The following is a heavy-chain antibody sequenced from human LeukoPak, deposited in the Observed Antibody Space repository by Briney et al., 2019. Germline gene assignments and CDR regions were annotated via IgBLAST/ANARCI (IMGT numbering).Heavy chain of an antibody. J-gene: IGHJ6*02. D-gene: IGHD2-15*01. CDR3: AKNSYYYYYYGMDV. V-gene: IGHV3-30*18. CDR2: ISYDGSDK. Sequence: GGSLRLSCAASGFTFSSYGMHWVRQAPGKGLEWVAVISYDGSDKYYADSVKGRFTTSRDNSKNTLYLQMNSLRAEDTAVYYCAKNSYYYYYYGMDVWGQGTTVTVSS. CDR1: GFTFSSYG.